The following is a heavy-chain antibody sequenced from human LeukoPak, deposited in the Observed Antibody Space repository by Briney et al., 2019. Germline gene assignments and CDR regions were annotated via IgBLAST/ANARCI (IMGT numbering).Heavy chain of an antibody. V-gene: IGHV1-2*02. CDR3: VRPGYDSSGYGS. CDR1: GYTFTGYY. Sequence: ASVKVSCKASGYTFTGYYIHWVRQAPGQGLEWMGWINPYSGGTNYAQKFQGRVTMTRDTPISTAYMELSRLRSDDTAVYYCVRPGYDSSGYGSWGQGTLVTVSS. J-gene: IGHJ5*02. CDR2: INPYSGGT. D-gene: IGHD3-22*01.